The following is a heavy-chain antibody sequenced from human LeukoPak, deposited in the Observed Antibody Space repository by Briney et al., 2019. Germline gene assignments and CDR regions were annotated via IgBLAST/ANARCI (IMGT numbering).Heavy chain of an antibody. J-gene: IGHJ4*02. CDR3: AKDCHTPLVGGYFDY. D-gene: IGHD2-15*01. Sequence: GRSLRLSCAASGFTFSSYGMHWVRQAPGKGLEWVAVISYDGSNKYYADSVKGRFTISRDNSKNTLYLQMNSLRAEDTAVYYCAKDCHTPLVGGYFDYWGQGTLVTVSS. CDR1: GFTFSSYG. CDR2: ISYDGSNK. V-gene: IGHV3-30*18.